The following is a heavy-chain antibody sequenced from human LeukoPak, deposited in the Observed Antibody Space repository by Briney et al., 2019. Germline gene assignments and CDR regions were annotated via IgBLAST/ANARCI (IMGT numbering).Heavy chain of an antibody. CDR2: IIPIFGTA. CDR3: WGGGWKKPFDY. Sequence: ASVKVSCKASGGTFSSYAISWVRQAPGQGLEWMGGIIPIFGTANYAQKFQGRVTITADESTSTAYMELSSLRSEDTAVYYCWGGGWKKPFDYRGQGTLVTVSS. J-gene: IGHJ4*02. D-gene: IGHD2-21*01. CDR1: GGTFSSYA. V-gene: IGHV1-69*01.